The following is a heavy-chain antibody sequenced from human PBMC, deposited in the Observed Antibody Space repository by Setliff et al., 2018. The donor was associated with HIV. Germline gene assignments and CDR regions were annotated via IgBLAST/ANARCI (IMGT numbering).Heavy chain of an antibody. J-gene: IGHJ2*01. CDR3: AKDGVAGTTCWYFDL. Sequence: PLETLSLTCTVSGGSISSSSYYWGWIRQPPGKGLEWVSTIRGSGSGDTTHYADFVKGRFTISRDNSKNTLYLQMNSLRAEDTAVYYCAKDGVAGTTCWYFDLWGRGTLVTVSS. CDR1: GGSISSSSYY. CDR2: IRGSGSGDTT. V-gene: IGHV3-23*01. D-gene: IGHD6-19*01.